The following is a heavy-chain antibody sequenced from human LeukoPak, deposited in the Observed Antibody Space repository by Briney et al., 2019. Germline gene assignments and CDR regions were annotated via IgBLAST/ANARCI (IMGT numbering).Heavy chain of an antibody. J-gene: IGHJ4*02. CDR2: IPFDGSKN. CDR1: GFTFSSYA. V-gene: IGHV3-30-3*02. D-gene: IGHD2-15*01. Sequence: GGSLRLSCAASGFTFSSYAMHWVRQAPGKGLEWVAFIPFDGSKNHYADSVKGRFTLSRDSSKNTLYLHMSSLRVEDTAVYYCAKSKGPGYCSGGSCYFDYWGQGTLVTVSS. CDR3: AKSKGPGYCSGGSCYFDY.